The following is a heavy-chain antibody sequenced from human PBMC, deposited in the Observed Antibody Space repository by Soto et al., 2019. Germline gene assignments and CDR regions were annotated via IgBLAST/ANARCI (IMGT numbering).Heavy chain of an antibody. D-gene: IGHD3-22*01. J-gene: IGHJ4*02. CDR1: GYAFTSYY. V-gene: IGHV1-8*02. CDR2: MNPNIVNI. CDR3: ARVRDYYDSSGYYVDY. Sequence: GASVKVSCKASGYAFTSYYLHWVRQAPGQGLEWMGWMNPNIVNIGYAQKFQGRVTMTRNTSISTAYLELSSLRSEDTAVYYCARVRDYYDSSGYYVDYWGQGTLVTVSS.